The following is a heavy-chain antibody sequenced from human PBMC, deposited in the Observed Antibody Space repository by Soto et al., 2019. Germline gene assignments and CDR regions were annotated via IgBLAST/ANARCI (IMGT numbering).Heavy chain of an antibody. D-gene: IGHD3-10*01. CDR3: ARGVTMVRGVIIDWFDP. CDR2: IGTAGDT. V-gene: IGHV3-13*04. J-gene: IGHJ5*02. Sequence: EVQLVESGGGLVQPGGSLRLSCAASGFTFSSYAMHWVRQATGKGLEWVSTIGTAGDTYYPGSVKGRFTISRENAKNSLYLQMNSLRAGDTAVYYCARGVTMVRGVIIDWFDPWGQGTLVTVSS. CDR1: GFTFSSYA.